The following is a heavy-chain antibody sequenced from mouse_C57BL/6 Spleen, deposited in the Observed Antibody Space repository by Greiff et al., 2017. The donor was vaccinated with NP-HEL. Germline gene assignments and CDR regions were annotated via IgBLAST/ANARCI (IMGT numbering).Heavy chain of an antibody. CDR3: TTDYYGSSSHFDY. CDR1: GFNIKDYY. V-gene: IGHV14-1*01. D-gene: IGHD1-1*01. CDR2: IDPEDGDT. J-gene: IGHJ2*01. Sequence: VQLQQSGAELVRPGASVKLSCTASGFNIKDYYMHWVKQRPEQGLEWIGRIDPEDGDTEYAPKFQGKATMTADTSSNTAYLQLSSLTSEDTAVYYCTTDYYGSSSHFDYWGQGTTLTVSS.